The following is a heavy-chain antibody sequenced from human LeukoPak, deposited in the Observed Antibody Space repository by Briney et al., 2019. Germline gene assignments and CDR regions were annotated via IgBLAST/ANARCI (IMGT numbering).Heavy chain of an antibody. Sequence: PGGSLRLSCAGSGFTFSRYAMHWVRQAPGKGLEWIAVISDDGKNKAYADAVVGRFTISRDSSKNTVFVQMNCLRAEDTAVYYCARYRGDSGSALFDNWAKGTLFTVSS. V-gene: IGHV3-30*03. CDR2: ISDDGKNK. CDR1: GFTFSRYA. CDR3: ARYRGDSGSALFDN. J-gene: IGHJ4*02. D-gene: IGHD1-26*01.